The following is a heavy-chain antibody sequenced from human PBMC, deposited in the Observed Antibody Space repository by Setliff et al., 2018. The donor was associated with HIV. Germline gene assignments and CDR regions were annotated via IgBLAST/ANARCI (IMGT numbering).Heavy chain of an antibody. V-gene: IGHV4-61*02. Sequence: PSETLSLTCTVSGGSISSGSYYWSWIRQPAGKGLEWIGRIYTSGSTNYNPSLKSRVTISVDTSKNQFSLKLSSVTAADTAVYYCARAAVTTFYYYYGMDVWGQGTTVTVSS. CDR1: GGSISSGSYY. J-gene: IGHJ6*02. CDR2: IYTSGST. D-gene: IGHD4-17*01. CDR3: ARAAVTTFYYYYGMDV.